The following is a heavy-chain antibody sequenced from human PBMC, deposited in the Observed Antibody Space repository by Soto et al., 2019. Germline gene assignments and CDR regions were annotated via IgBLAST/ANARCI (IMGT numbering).Heavy chain of an antibody. Sequence: SETLSHTYTVSGGSLSPNYCSWFRQHPGKGLEWIGYIYYAGTTTYNPSLKSRVTISVDTSKNQFSLKLSSVTAADTAVYYCARRYGSCFDYWGQGTLVTVSS. CDR2: IYYAGTT. D-gene: IGHD5-18*01. J-gene: IGHJ4*02. CDR1: GGSLSPNY. V-gene: IGHV4-59*08. CDR3: ARRYGSCFDY.